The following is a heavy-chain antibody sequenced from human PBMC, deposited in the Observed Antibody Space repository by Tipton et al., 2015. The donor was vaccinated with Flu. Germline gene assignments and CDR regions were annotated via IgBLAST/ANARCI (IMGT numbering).Heavy chain of an antibody. CDR1: GFSFSSFE. CDR3: AKDPGEVAGEYFQH. V-gene: IGHV3-48*03. D-gene: IGHD1-26*01. Sequence: SLRLSCAASGFSFSSFEMNWVRQPAGRGLEWVSHISPDANTKYYADSVRGRFTISRDNSKNTLYLQMNSLRPDDTAVYYCAKDPGEVAGEYFQHWGLGTLVTVSS. CDR2: ISPDANTK. J-gene: IGHJ1*01.